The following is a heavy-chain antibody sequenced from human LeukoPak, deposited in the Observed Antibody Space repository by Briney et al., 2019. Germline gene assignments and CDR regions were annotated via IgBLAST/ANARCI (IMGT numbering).Heavy chain of an antibody. V-gene: IGHV4-39*01. CDR2: IYYSGST. Sequence: SETLSLTCTVSGGSISSSSYYWGWIRQPPGKGLEWIGSIYYSGSTYYNPSLKSRVTISVDTSKNQFSLKLSSVTAADTAVYYCARRNFCSSASCYTNENWFDPWGQGTLVTVSS. CDR1: GGSISSSSYY. CDR3: ARRNFCSSASCYTNENWFDP. J-gene: IGHJ5*02. D-gene: IGHD2-2*01.